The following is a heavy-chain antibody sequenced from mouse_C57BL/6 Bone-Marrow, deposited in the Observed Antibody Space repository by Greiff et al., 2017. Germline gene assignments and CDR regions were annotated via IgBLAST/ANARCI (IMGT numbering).Heavy chain of an antibody. V-gene: IGHV1-81*01. J-gene: IGHJ2*01. Sequence: QVQLQQSGAELARPGASVKLSCKASGYTFTSYGISWVKQRTGQGLEWIGEIYPRSGNTYYNEKFKGKATLTADKSSSTAYMELRSLTSEDSAVYFCARFPYYYGSNCFDYWGQGTTLTVSS. CDR3: ARFPYYYGSNCFDY. CDR2: IYPRSGNT. D-gene: IGHD1-1*01. CDR1: GYTFTSYG.